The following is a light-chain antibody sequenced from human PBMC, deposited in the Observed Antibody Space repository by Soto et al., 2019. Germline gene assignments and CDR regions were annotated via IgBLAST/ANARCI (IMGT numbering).Light chain of an antibody. CDR3: QQYDNWPRT. V-gene: IGKV3-15*01. CDR1: QSVRSN. Sequence: MTQSPSTLSVSPGERATVCFRASQSVRSNLTWYQQRPGQPPRLLIYDASTRATRIPSRFSGSGSGPEFTLTISSLKSEDFAVYYCQQYDNWPRTFGHGTKV. J-gene: IGKJ1*01. CDR2: DAS.